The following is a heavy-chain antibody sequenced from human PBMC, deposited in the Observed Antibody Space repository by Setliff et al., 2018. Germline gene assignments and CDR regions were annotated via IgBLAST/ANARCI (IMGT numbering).Heavy chain of an antibody. CDR2: IYDSGSS. J-gene: IGHJ5*02. CDR1: GGSVSNSGFF. Sequence: SETLSLTCTVSGGSVSNSGFFWGWLRQAPGKGLEWIGNIYDSGSSNYNASLKSRLIITRDTSKNQIPLKWTSVTAADTAVYYCGRGFSRIEGWGNWFDPWGQGILVTVSS. CDR3: GRGFSRIEGWGNWFDP. V-gene: IGHV4-39*01. D-gene: IGHD2-15*01.